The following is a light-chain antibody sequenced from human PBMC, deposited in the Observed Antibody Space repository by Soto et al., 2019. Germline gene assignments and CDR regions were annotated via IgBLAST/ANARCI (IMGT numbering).Light chain of an antibody. CDR1: QNINNW. Sequence: DIQMTQPPSTLSASIGDRVTITCRASQNINNWIAWYQQKPGKAPKFLIYDASTLESGVPSRFSGSGFGTEFSLTISSLQPDDFGSYYCQHMRTFGQGTQV. V-gene: IGKV1-5*01. J-gene: IGKJ1*01. CDR2: DAS. CDR3: QHMRT.